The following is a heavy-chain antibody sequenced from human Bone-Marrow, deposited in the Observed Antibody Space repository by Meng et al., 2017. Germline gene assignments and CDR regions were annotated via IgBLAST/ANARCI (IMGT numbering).Heavy chain of an antibody. CDR3: ARDYFLIGGLFLGRYYYYGMDV. Sequence: GGSLRLSCAASGFTSSSYEMNWVRQAPGKGLEWVSYISSSGSTIYYADSVKGRFTISRDNAKNSLYLQMNSLRAEDTAVYYCARDYFLIGGLFLGRYYYYGMDVWGQGTTVTVSS. CDR1: GFTSSSYE. D-gene: IGHD3-10*01. V-gene: IGHV3-48*03. CDR2: ISSSGSTI. J-gene: IGHJ6*02.